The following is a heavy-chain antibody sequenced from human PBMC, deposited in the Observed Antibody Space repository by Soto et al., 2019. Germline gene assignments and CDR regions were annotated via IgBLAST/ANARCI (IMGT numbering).Heavy chain of an antibody. D-gene: IGHD2-15*01. CDR3: AIGYCSGGSCYSEGWFDP. Sequence: QVQLQESGPGLVKPSQTLSLTCTVSGASINSGGYYWNWIRQHPGKGLEWIGYICYTGSTYYNPSLKSRLTISIDTSKKQFSLKLSSVTAADTAVYYCAIGYCSGGSCYSEGWFDPWGQGTLVTVSS. J-gene: IGHJ5*02. V-gene: IGHV4-31*03. CDR2: ICYTGST. CDR1: GASINSGGYY.